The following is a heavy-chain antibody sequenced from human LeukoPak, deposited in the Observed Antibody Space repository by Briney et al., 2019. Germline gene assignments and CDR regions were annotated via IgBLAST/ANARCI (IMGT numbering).Heavy chain of an antibody. D-gene: IGHD5-12*01. CDR1: GFTSRSYA. J-gene: IGHJ6*02. Sequence: GGSLRLSCAASGFTSRSYAMSWVRQAPGKGLEWVSAISGDGGSTYYADSVKGRFTISRDNSKYTLYLQMSSLRAEDTAIYDCAKGDWLEYYYGMDVWGQGTTVSVSS. CDR2: ISGDGGST. V-gene: IGHV3-23*01. CDR3: AKGDWLEYYYGMDV.